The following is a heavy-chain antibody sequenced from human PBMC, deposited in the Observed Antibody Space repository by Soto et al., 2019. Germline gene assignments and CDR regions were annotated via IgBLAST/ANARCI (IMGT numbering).Heavy chain of an antibody. Sequence: QVQLVESGGGVVQPGRSLRLSCAASGFTFSSYGMHWVRQAPGKGLEWVAVIWYDGSNKYYADSVKGQFTISRDNSKNTLYVHMNSRRAEDTAVYYCAGEGVIAIDAFDLWGQGTMVTVSS. D-gene: IGHD2-21*01. CDR2: IWYDGSNK. J-gene: IGHJ3*01. CDR3: AGEGVIAIDAFDL. CDR1: GFTFSSYG. V-gene: IGHV3-33*01.